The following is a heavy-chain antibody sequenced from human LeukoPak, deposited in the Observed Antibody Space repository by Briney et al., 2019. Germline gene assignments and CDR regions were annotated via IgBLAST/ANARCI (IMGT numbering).Heavy chain of an antibody. CDR3: AKDRSMTTVTPFDD. CDR2: IRYDGSNR. V-gene: IGHV3-30*02. CDR1: GFSLITYA. D-gene: IGHD4-17*01. J-gene: IGHJ4*02. Sequence: GGSERLCFAAPGFSLITYAIPWVRQAPGRGLEWVQFIRYDGSNRFYADSVRGRFTISRDNSKNTVYLQMNSLRAEDTAVYYCAKDRSMTTVTPFDDWGQGTLVAVSS.